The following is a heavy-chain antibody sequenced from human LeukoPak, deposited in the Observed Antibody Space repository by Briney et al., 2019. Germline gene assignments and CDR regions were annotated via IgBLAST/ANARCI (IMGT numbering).Heavy chain of an antibody. J-gene: IGHJ6*02. CDR3: ARDAEMSTPYYYAMDV. CDR1: GGSISNYY. V-gene: IGHV4-59*01. CDR2: IYYSGFA. Sequence: SETLSLTCTASGGSISNYYWNWIRQPPGKGLEWIGFIYYSGFANYSPSLKSRVTISVDTSKNQFSLKLTSVTPADTAVYYCARDAEMSTPYYYAMDVWGLGTTVTVSS. D-gene: IGHD5-24*01.